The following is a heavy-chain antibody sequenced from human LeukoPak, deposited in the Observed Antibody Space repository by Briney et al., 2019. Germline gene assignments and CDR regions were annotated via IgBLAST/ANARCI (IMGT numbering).Heavy chain of an antibody. V-gene: IGHV3-48*01. J-gene: IGHJ4*02. Sequence: GGSLRLSCAASGFAFSTYSMNWVRQAPVKGLQWVSYISSRSTTIQYADSVKGRFTISRDNAKNSLYLLMNSLRTEDTAVYYCARVGPNHDFLTGSLDYWGQGSLVTVSS. CDR3: ARVGPNHDFLTGSLDY. D-gene: IGHD3-9*01. CDR2: ISSRSTTI. CDR1: GFAFSTYS.